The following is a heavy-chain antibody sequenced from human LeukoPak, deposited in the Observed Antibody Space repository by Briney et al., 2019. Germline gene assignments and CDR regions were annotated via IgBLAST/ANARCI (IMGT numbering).Heavy chain of an antibody. CDR3: ARGGGIALAGTRFDF. CDR2: INPNGGGT. J-gene: IGHJ4*02. CDR1: GYTFTDYY. V-gene: IGHV1-2*02. D-gene: IGHD6-13*01. Sequence: EASVKVSCKASGYTFTDYYMHWVRQAPGQGLEWMGWINPNGGGTTYAQKFQARVTMARDTSITTVHMELSSLRSDDTAVYYCARGGGIALAGTRFDFWGRGTLVTVSS.